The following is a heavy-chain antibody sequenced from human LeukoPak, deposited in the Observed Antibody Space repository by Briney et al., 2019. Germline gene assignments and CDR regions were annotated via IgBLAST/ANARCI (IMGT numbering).Heavy chain of an antibody. CDR3: ARGSSYYYDSSGPFGY. D-gene: IGHD3-22*01. Sequence: VASVKVSCKASGYTFTSYGITWVRQAPGQGLEWMGWISTYNGNTDYAQKLQGRVTMTTDTSTSTAYMELRSLRSDDTAVYYCARGSSYYYDSSGPFGYWGQGTLVTVSS. V-gene: IGHV1-18*01. CDR2: ISTYNGNT. J-gene: IGHJ4*02. CDR1: GYTFTSYG.